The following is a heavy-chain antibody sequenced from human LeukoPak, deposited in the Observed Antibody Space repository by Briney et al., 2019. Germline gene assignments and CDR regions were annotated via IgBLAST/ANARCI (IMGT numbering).Heavy chain of an antibody. D-gene: IGHD3-16*01. CDR1: GYAFTGFY. CDR2: IDPNSGGT. J-gene: IGHJ4*02. CDR3: ARDRGPYTRDY. V-gene: IGHV1-2*02. Sequence: GASVTVSCKASGYAFTGFYIHWVRQAPGQGLEWMGWIDPNSGGTNYAQKFQGRVTMTGDTSISTAYMELSRLKSDDTAVYYCARDRGPYTRDYWGQGTLVTVSS.